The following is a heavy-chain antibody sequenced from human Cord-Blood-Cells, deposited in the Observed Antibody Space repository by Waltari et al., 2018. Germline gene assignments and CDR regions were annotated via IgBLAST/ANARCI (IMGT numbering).Heavy chain of an antibody. Sequence: EVQLVESGGGLVQPGGSLRLSCAASGFTFSSYAMSWVRQAPGKGLEWVSAIRGSGGSTYYADLVKCRFTIARDNAKSTLYLQMNSLRDEDTAVYYCAKDRSNYYFDYCGQGTLVTVSS. CDR3: AKDRSNYYFDY. J-gene: IGHJ4*02. CDR2: IRGSGGST. CDR1: GFTFSSYA. V-gene: IGHV3-23*04. D-gene: IGHD4-4*01.